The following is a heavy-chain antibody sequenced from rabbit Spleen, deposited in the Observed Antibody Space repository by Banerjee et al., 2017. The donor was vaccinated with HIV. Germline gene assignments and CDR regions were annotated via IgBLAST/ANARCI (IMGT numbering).Heavy chain of an antibody. CDR3: VRGASSSGYYSL. CDR1: GFDLNTYG. V-gene: IGHV1S47*01. D-gene: IGHD1-1*01. J-gene: IGHJ6*01. CDR2: IDPVFGAT. Sequence: QEQLKETGGGLVQPGGSLTLSCVASGFDLNTYGVSWVRQAPGKGLEWIAYIDPVFGATYYATWVNGRFTISSQNAQTTVSLQMTSLTAADTATYFCVRGASSSGYYSLWGPGTLVTVS.